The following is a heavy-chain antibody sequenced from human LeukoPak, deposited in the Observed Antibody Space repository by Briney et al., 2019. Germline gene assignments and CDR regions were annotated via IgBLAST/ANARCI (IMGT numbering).Heavy chain of an antibody. CDR3: ATGGRYFDWLLSTRFDY. J-gene: IGHJ4*02. Sequence: PGGSLRLSCAASGFTFDDYAMHWVRQAPGKGLEWVSGISWNSGSIGYADSVKGRFTISRDNAKNSLYLQMNSLRAEDTALYYCATGGRYFDWLLSTRFDYWGQGTLVTVSP. CDR1: GFTFDDYA. CDR2: ISWNSGSI. V-gene: IGHV3-9*01. D-gene: IGHD3-9*01.